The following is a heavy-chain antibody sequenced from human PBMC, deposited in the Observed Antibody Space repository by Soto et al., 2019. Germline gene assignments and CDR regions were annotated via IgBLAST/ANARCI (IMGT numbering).Heavy chain of an antibody. CDR1: GFTFSSYG. CDR3: AKIPISIAAAGFDYYFDY. CDR2: ISYDGSNK. D-gene: IGHD6-13*01. V-gene: IGHV3-30*18. J-gene: IGHJ4*02. Sequence: GGSLRLSCAASGFTFSSYGMHWVRQAPGKGLEWVAVISYDGSNKYYADSVKGRFTISRDNSKNTLYLQMNSLRAEDTAVYYCAKIPISIAAAGFDYYFDYWGQGTLVTVSS.